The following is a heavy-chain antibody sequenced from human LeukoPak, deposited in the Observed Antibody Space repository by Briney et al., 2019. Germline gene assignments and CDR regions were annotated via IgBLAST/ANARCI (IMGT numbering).Heavy chain of an antibody. CDR2: INPSGGST. J-gene: IGHJ4*02. V-gene: IGHV1-46*01. Sequence: ASVKVSCKASGYTFTTYYVHWVRQAPGQGLEWMGIINPSGGSTTYAQKLRGRLTMTRDMSTSTVYMELSSLRSEDTAVYYCARGSRPVYNLLTGKRYFDYWGQGTLLTVSS. D-gene: IGHD3-9*01. CDR1: GYTFTTYY. CDR3: ARGSRPVYNLLTGKRYFDY.